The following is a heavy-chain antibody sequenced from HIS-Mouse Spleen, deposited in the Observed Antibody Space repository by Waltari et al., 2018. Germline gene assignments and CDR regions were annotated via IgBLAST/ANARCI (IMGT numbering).Heavy chain of an antibody. D-gene: IGHD3-16*02. CDR2: FDPEDGET. CDR1: GYTLTELS. CDR3: ATDSMITFGGVIVMRY. Sequence: QVQLVQSGAEVKKPGASVKVSCKVSGYTLTELSMHWVRQAPGKGLEWMGGFDPEDGETSYAKKFQGRVTMTEETSTDTAYMELSSLRSEDTAVYYCATDSMITFGGVIVMRYWGQGTLVTVSS. J-gene: IGHJ4*02. V-gene: IGHV1-24*01.